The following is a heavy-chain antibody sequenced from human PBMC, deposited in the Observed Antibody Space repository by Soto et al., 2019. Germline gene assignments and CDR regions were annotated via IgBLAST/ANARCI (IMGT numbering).Heavy chain of an antibody. CDR1: GGSISSSSYY. J-gene: IGHJ4*02. Sequence: SETLSLTCNVSGGSISSSSYYWGWIRQPPGKGLEWIASIYYSGHTYYNPSLKSRVTISVDTSKDQFSLNLSSVTAADTAVYYCARWVEVSLDYFDSWGQGTPVT. CDR3: ARWVEVSLDYFDS. V-gene: IGHV4-39*07. D-gene: IGHD2-15*01. CDR2: IYYSGHT.